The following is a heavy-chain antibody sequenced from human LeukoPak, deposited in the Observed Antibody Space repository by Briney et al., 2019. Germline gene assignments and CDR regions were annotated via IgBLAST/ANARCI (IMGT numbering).Heavy chain of an antibody. CDR2: IWYDGSNK. D-gene: IGHD2/OR15-2a*01. V-gene: IGHV3-33*01. CDR3: ARDRSMSGWCIDL. CDR1: GFTFSSYG. Sequence: PGRSLRLSCAASGFTFSSYGMHWVRQAPGKGLEWVAVIWYDGSNKYYPDSVQGRFTISRDNSKNTLYLQVNSLRAEDTAVYYCARDRSMSGWCIDLWGRGTLVTVSS. J-gene: IGHJ2*01.